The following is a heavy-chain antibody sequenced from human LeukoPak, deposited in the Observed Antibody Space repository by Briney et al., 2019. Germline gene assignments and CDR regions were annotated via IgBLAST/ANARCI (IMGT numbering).Heavy chain of an antibody. V-gene: IGHV3-30-3*01. D-gene: IGHD3-22*01. CDR1: GFPFNNRA. CDR2: ISYDGTNK. Sequence: PGGSLRLSCAASGFPFNNRAMHWVRQAPGKGLEWVAVISYDGTNKYYTDSVKGRFTISRDNSKNTLYLQMNSLRAEDTAVYYCARSPPIYYYDSSGYYYSPYYYGMDVWGQGTTVTVSS. CDR3: ARSPPIYYYDSSGYYYSPYYYGMDV. J-gene: IGHJ6*02.